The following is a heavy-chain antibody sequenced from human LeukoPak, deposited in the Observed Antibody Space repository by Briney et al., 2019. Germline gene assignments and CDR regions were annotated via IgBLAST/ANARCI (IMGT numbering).Heavy chain of an antibody. J-gene: IGHJ4*02. V-gene: IGHV3-7*01. D-gene: IGHD2-2*01. Sequence: GGSLRLSCAASRFTLSTYWMSWVRQAPGKGLEWVAHIKQDGSQEYYVDSVKGRFTISRDNAKNSLYLQMDSLRVEDTAVYYCARGRECSGTGCYLPGIYWGQGILVTVSS. CDR2: IKQDGSQE. CDR3: ARGRECSGTGCYLPGIY. CDR1: RFTLSTYW.